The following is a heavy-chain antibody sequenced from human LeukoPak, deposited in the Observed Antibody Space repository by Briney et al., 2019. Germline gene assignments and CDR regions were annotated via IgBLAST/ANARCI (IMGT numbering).Heavy chain of an antibody. CDR3: ARVRGYGDYEYYFDF. Sequence: ASVKVSCKASGHIFSSYSLNWVRQAPGQGLEWMGWINTITGNPTYAQGFTGRFVFSLDTSVSTAYLQISTLKAEDTAVYYCARVRGYGDYEYYFDFWGKGTLVTVSS. J-gene: IGHJ4*02. D-gene: IGHD4-17*01. CDR1: GHIFSSYS. V-gene: IGHV7-4-1*02. CDR2: INTITGNP.